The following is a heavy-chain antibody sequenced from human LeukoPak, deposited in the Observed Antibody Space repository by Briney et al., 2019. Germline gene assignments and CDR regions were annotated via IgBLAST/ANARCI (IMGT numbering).Heavy chain of an antibody. Sequence: PSETLSLTCAVYGGSFSGYYWSWIRQPPGKGLEWIGEINHSGSTNYNPSLKSRVTISVDTSKNQFSLKLSSVTAADTAVYYCARGVGTGTTYYFDYWGQGTLVTVSS. V-gene: IGHV4-34*01. CDR3: ARGVGTGTTYYFDY. J-gene: IGHJ4*02. CDR1: GGSFSGYY. D-gene: IGHD1-1*01. CDR2: INHSGST.